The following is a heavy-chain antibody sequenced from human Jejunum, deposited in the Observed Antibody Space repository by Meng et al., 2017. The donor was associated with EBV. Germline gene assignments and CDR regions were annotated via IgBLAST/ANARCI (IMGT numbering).Heavy chain of an antibody. J-gene: IGHJ4*02. CDR3: VRDSSFNVH. V-gene: IGHV3-21*02. CDR2: ISSGSSFI. Sequence: EVQLVESGGXLVKPGGSLRLSCAASGFTFSSYSMNWVRQAPGKGLEWVSYISSGSSFIYYADSVKGRFTISRDDAKNSLSLQMNSLGADDTAVYYCVRDSSFNVHWGQGTLVTVSS. D-gene: IGHD3-16*02. CDR1: GFTFSSYS.